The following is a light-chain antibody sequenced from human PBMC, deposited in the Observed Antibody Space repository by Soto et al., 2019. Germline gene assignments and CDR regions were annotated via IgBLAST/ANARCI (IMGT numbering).Light chain of an antibody. CDR2: RNN. V-gene: IGLV1-47*01. CDR3: VAWDDSLSAVV. J-gene: IGLJ2*01. CDR1: SSNIGSNY. Sequence: QSALTQPPSASGTPGQRVTISCSGSSSNIGSNYVYWYQQLPGTAPKLLIYRNNQRPSGVPDRFSGSRSGTSGSLAISGLRSEDEADYYCVAWDDSLSAVVFGGGTKLTVL.